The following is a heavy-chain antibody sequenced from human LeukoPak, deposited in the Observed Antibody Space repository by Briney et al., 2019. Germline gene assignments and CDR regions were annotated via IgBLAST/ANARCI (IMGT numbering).Heavy chain of an antibody. CDR1: GFTFSSYA. Sequence: PGGSLRLSCAASGFTFSSYAMHWVRQAPGKGLEWVAVISYDGSNKYYADSVKGRFTISRDNSKNTLYLQMNSLRAEDTAVHYCARDKAGDCYLCRYFDYWGQGTLVTVSS. V-gene: IGHV3-30-3*01. D-gene: IGHD2-21*02. CDR3: ARDKAGDCYLCRYFDY. CDR2: ISYDGSNK. J-gene: IGHJ4*02.